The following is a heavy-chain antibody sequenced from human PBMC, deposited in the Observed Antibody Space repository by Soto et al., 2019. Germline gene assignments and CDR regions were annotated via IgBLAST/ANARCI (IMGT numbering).Heavy chain of an antibody. D-gene: IGHD6-19*01. J-gene: IGHJ4*02. CDR3: ARGYNSDWNPLDY. CDR2: IYSGGST. V-gene: IGHV3-66*01. Sequence: EVQLVESGGGLVQPGGSLRLSCAASGFTVSTNFMTWVRQAPGKGLDWVSVIYSGGSTYYADSVRGRLTNSRDNSKNTLYLQMNSLRVEDTAVYYCARGYNSDWNPLDYWGQGTLVTVSS. CDR1: GFTVSTNF.